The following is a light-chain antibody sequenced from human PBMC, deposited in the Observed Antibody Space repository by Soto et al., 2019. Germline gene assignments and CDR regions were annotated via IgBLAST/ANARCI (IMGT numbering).Light chain of an antibody. Sequence: IVMTQSPATLSVSPGERATLPCRASQSVSNNLAWYQQKPGQAPRLLLYGALTRATGIPARFSGSGSGTEFTLTISSLQSEDFAVYYCQQYYNWPPWTFGQGTKVEI. CDR2: GAL. CDR1: QSVSNN. CDR3: QQYYNWPPWT. V-gene: IGKV3-15*01. J-gene: IGKJ1*01.